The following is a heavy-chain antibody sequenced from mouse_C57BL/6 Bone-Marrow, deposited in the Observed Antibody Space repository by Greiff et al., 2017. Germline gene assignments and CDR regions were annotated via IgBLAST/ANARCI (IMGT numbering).Heavy chain of an antibody. Sequence: QVQLQQPGAELVKPGASVTLSCKASGYTFTSYWMHWVKQRPGQGLEWIGMIHPNSGSTNYNEKFKSKATLTVDKSSSTAYMQLSSLTSEDSAVYYCARRNDYYGSSYGYFDVWGTGTTVTVSS. D-gene: IGHD1-1*01. CDR2: IHPNSGST. CDR1: GYTFTSYW. V-gene: IGHV1-64*01. J-gene: IGHJ1*03. CDR3: ARRNDYYGSSYGYFDV.